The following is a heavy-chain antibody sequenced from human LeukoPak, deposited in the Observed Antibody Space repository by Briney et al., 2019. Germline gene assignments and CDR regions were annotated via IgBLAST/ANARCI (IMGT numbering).Heavy chain of an antibody. D-gene: IGHD3-3*01. CDR1: GGSISSGSYY. V-gene: IGHV4-61*02. CDR3: AREWGSITIFGARTGWFDP. Sequence: SETLSLTCTVSGGSISSGSYYWSWIRQPAGKGLEWIGRIYTSGSTNYNPSPKSRVTISVDTSKNQFSLKLSSVTAADTAVYYCAREWGSITIFGARTGWFDPWGQGTLVTVSS. CDR2: IYTSGST. J-gene: IGHJ5*02.